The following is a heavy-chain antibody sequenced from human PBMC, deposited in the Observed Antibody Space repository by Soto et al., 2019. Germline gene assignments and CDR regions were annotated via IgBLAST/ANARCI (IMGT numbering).Heavy chain of an antibody. Sequence: QVQLQESGPGLVKPSQTLSLTCTVSGGSISTVDYWWSWIRQSPDVGLEWIGHIYDGGRTYNNPSLESRVTMSLDTSKSQLALTLSSVSAADTAVYYCARGPSGYKVDSWGHGTLVTVSS. V-gene: IGHV4-30-4*01. CDR2: IYDGGRT. D-gene: IGHD1-1*01. J-gene: IGHJ5*01. CDR1: GGSISTVDYW. CDR3: ARGPSGYKVDS.